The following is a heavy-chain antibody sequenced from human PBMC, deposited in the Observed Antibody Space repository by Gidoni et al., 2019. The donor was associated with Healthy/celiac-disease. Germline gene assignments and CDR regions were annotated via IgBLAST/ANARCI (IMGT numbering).Heavy chain of an antibody. V-gene: IGHV3-30*04. CDR3: ARTEGGSYDAFDI. J-gene: IGHJ3*02. D-gene: IGHD1-26*01. CDR2: ISYDGSNK. Sequence: LEWVAVISYDGSNKYYADSVKGRFTISRDNSKNTLYLQMYSLRAEDTAAYYCARTEGGSYDAFDIWGQGTMVTVSS.